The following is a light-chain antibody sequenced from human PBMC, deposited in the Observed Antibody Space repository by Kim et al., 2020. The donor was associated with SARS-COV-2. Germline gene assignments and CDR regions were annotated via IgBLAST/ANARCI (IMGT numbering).Light chain of an antibody. CDR3: GTWDSSLSAVV. CDR2: DNN. Sequence: QKVPIPGSGSSSTIGNNYVSWYQQLPGTAPKLLIYDNNKRPSGIPDRFSGSKSGTSATLGITGRQTGDEADYYCGTWDSSLSAVVFGGGTQLTVL. CDR1: SSTIGNNY. V-gene: IGLV1-51*01. J-gene: IGLJ2*01.